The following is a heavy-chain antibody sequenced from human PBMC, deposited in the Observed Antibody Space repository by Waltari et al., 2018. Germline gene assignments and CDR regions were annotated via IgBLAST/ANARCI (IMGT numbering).Heavy chain of an antibody. V-gene: IGHV4-4*02. CDR2: IHGSGRT. Sequence: QLQLQQSGPGLVKPSETLSLTCAVSGDSMTGGSGWSWVRQTPGKGLEWVGQIHGSGRTNYNPSLEGRVTISMDMSNNKFSLRVSSATAADTAVYYCARDRGRGMFLDSWGQGILVSVSP. J-gene: IGHJ4*02. CDR3: ARDRGRGMFLDS. D-gene: IGHD3-10*02. CDR1: GDSMTGGSG.